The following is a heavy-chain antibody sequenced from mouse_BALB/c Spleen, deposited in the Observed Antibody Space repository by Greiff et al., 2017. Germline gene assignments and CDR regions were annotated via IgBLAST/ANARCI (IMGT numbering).Heavy chain of an antibody. CDR3: NAWGHDGYYVFAY. CDR2: IDPENGDT. V-gene: IGHV14-4*02. D-gene: IGHD2-3*01. J-gene: IGHJ3*01. Sequence: EVQLQQSGAELVRSGASVKLSCTASGFNIKDYYMHWVKQRPEQGLEWIGWIDPENGDTEYAPKFQGKATMTADTSSNTAYLQLSSLTSEDTAVYYCNAWGHDGYYVFAYWGQGTLVTVSA. CDR1: GFNIKDYY.